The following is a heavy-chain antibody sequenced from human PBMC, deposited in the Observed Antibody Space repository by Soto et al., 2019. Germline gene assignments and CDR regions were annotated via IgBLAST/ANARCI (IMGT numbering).Heavy chain of an antibody. CDR1: GYSFTRYW. J-gene: IGHJ4*01. V-gene: IGHV5-51*01. CDR2: IYPSDSDT. Sequence: PGESLKISCKGSGYSFTRYWIGWVRQIPEKGLEWMGIIYPSDSDTRYSPSFQGQVTISVGKSISTAYLQWSSLKASDTAMYYCARHWDKDYFDYWGQGTLVTVSS. CDR3: ARHWDKDYFDY. D-gene: IGHD1-26*01.